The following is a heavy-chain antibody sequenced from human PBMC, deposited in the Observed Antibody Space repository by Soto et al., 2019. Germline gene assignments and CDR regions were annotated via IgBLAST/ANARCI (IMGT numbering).Heavy chain of an antibody. CDR2: IWYDGSNK. D-gene: IGHD2-15*01. CDR3: ARGRIPQFVSLDY. J-gene: IGHJ4*02. V-gene: IGHV3-33*01. CDR1: GFTFSSYG. Sequence: PGGSLRLSCAASGFTFSSYGMHWVRQAPGKGLEWVAVIWYDGSNKYYADSVKGRFTISRDNSKNTLYLQMNSLRAEDTAVYYCARGRIPQFVSLDYWGQGTLVTVSS.